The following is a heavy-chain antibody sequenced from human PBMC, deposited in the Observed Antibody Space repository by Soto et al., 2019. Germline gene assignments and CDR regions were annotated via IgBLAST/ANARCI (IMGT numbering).Heavy chain of an antibody. D-gene: IGHD1-26*01. J-gene: IGHJ4*02. CDR3: ARAPLGYSGSYYGY. CDR1: GYTFTSYG. Sequence: ASVKVSCKASGYTFTSYGISWVRQAPGQGLEWMGWISAYNGNTNYAQKLQGRVTMTTDTSTSTAYMELRSLRSDDTAVYYCARAPLGYSGSYYGYWGQGTLVTVSS. V-gene: IGHV1-18*01. CDR2: ISAYNGNT.